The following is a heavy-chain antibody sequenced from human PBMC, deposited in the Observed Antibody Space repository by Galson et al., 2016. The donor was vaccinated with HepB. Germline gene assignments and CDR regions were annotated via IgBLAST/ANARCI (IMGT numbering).Heavy chain of an antibody. Sequence: SVKVSCKASGYIFTGYYIHWVRQAPGQGPEWMGWIDPNSGGTNYAQKFQGRVTMTRDTSINTAYMELSRLRSDDTAMYYCAKDYYPLGSYYGNWFDPWGQGTLVTVSS. V-gene: IGHV1-2*02. CDR3: AKDYYPLGSYYGNWFDP. CDR1: GYIFTGYY. D-gene: IGHD3-10*01. CDR2: IDPNSGGT. J-gene: IGHJ5*02.